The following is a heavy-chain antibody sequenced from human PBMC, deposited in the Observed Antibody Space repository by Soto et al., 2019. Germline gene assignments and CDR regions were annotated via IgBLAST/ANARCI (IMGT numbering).Heavy chain of an antibody. CDR2: INAGNGNT. D-gene: IGHD2-15*01. V-gene: IGHV1-3*01. Sequence: ASVKVSCKASGYTFTSYAMHWVRQAPGQRLEWMGWINAGNGNTKYSQKFQGRVTITRDTSASTAYMELSSLRSEDTAVYYCARDWPRGVVVAAMYKRGGSGWF. CDR3: ARDWPRGVVVAAMYKRGGSGWF. CDR1: GYTFTSYA. J-gene: IGHJ5*01.